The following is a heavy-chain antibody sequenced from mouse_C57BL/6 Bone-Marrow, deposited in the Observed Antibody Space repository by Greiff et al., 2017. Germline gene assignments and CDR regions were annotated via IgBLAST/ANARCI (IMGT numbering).Heavy chain of an antibody. V-gene: IGHV1-55*01. D-gene: IGHD4-1*01. Sequence: QVQLQQPGAELVKPGASVKMSCKASGYTFTSYWITWVKQRPGQGLEWIGEIYPSSGRTNYNEKFKSKATLTVDTSSNTAYMQLSRLTSEDSAVFYCARSGPLGRSFDYWGQGTTLTVSS. CDR1: GYTFTSYW. CDR2: IYPSSGRT. J-gene: IGHJ2*01. CDR3: ARSGPLGRSFDY.